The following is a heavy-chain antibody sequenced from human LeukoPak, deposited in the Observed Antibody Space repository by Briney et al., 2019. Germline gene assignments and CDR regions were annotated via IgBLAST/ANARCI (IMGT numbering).Heavy chain of an antibody. Sequence: GGSLGLSCAASGFTFSSYGMHWVRQAPGRGLEGVAVMWNDGSHKYYADSVKGRFTISRDNSKNTLYLQMNSLRAEDTAVYYCARLSGYEKGYVFDIWGQGTMVTVSS. D-gene: IGHD5-12*01. V-gene: IGHV3-33*01. CDR1: GFTFSSYG. CDR3: ARLSGYEKGYVFDI. CDR2: MWNDGSHK. J-gene: IGHJ3*02.